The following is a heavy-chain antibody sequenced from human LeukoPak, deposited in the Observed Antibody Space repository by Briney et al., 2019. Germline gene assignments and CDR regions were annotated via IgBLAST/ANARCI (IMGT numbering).Heavy chain of an antibody. J-gene: IGHJ4*02. CDR2: IGGSGGST. V-gene: IGHV3-23*01. Sequence: GGSLRLSCAASGFTFSKYAMTWVRQAPGKGLEWVASIGGSGGSTFYADSVKGRFTISRDHSKNTLYLQMNSLRAEDTAVYYCAKGPYSGSYGYFDYWGQGTLVTVSS. CDR1: GFTFSKYA. D-gene: IGHD1-26*01. CDR3: AKGPYSGSYGYFDY.